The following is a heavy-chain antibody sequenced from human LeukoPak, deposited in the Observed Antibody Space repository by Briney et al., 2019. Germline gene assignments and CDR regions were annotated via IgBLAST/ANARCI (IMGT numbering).Heavy chain of an antibody. D-gene: IGHD3-10*01. CDR3: ARGILWFGDDV. CDR1: GGTFSSYA. Sequence: ASVKVSCKASGGTFSSYAISWVRQAPGQGLEWMGGIIPIFGTVNYAQKFQGRVTITADKSTSTAYMELSSLRSEDTAVYYCARGILWFGDDVWGKGTTVTISS. V-gene: IGHV1-69*06. CDR2: IIPIFGTV. J-gene: IGHJ6*04.